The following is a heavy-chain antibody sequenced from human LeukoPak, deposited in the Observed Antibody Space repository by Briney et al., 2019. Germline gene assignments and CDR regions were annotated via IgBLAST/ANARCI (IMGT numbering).Heavy chain of an antibody. CDR1: GGSISSGSYS. CDR2: IYPRGST. J-gene: IGHJ4*02. V-gene: IGHV4-30-2*01. CDR3: ARFSPRAMGNYLDF. D-gene: IGHD7-27*01. Sequence: PSQTLSLTCAVSGGSISSGSYSWSWIRQPPGKGLEWIGYIYPRGSTYYNPSLKSRVILSLDKSADQFSLNLSSVTAADTAVYYCARFSPRAMGNYLDFWGQGTLVTVSS.